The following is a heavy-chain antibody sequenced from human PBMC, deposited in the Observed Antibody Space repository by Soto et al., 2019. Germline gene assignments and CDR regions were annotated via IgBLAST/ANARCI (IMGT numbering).Heavy chain of an antibody. V-gene: IGHV3-66*01. CDR2: IYSGGNT. Sequence: EVQLVESGGGLVQPGGSLRLSCAASGFSVSRNYMTWVRQAPGKGLEWVSGIYSGGNTYYTDSVKGRFTISRDNSKNTLYFQMNSLRVEDTAVYYCAREKVDWGQGTLFTVSS. CDR1: GFSVSRNY. J-gene: IGHJ4*02. CDR3: AREKVD.